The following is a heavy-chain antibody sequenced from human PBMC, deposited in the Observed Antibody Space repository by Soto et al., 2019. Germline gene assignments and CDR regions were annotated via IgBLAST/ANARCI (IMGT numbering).Heavy chain of an antibody. V-gene: IGHV4-30-4*01. CDR1: GGSISSGDYY. J-gene: IGHJ6*02. Sequence: QVQLQESGPGLVKPSQTLSLTCTVSGGSISSGDYYWSWIRQPPGKGLEWIGYIYYSGSTYYNPSLKGRVTISVDTSKNQFSLKLSSVTAADTAVYYCARAYGSGSYYTIGYYYGMDVWGQGTTVTVSS. CDR2: IYYSGST. D-gene: IGHD3-10*01. CDR3: ARAYGSGSYYTIGYYYGMDV.